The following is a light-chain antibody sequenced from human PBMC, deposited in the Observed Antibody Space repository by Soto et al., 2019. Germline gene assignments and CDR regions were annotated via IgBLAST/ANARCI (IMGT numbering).Light chain of an antibody. J-gene: IGLJ1*01. V-gene: IGLV2-14*01. CDR3: SSYTSSTFYV. CDR2: EVS. CDR1: SSDVGGYNY. Sequence: QSVLTQPASVSGSPGQSITISCTGTSSDVGGYNYVSWYQQHPGKAPKLMIYEVSNRPSGVSNRSSGSKSGNTASLTISGLQAQDGADYYCSSYTSSTFYVFGTGTKVTGL.